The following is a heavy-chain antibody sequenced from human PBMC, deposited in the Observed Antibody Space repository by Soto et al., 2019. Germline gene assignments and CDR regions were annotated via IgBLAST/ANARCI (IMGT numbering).Heavy chain of an antibody. J-gene: IGHJ3*02. Sequence: PSETLSLTCTVSGGSISSSSYYWGWIRQPPGKGLEWIGSIYYSGSTYYNPSLKSRVTISVDTSKNQFSLKLSSVTAADTAVYYCARQPAPPDYAAFDIWGQGTMVTVSS. CDR3: ARQPAPPDYAAFDI. D-gene: IGHD4-17*01. CDR1: GGSISSSSYY. V-gene: IGHV4-39*01. CDR2: IYYSGST.